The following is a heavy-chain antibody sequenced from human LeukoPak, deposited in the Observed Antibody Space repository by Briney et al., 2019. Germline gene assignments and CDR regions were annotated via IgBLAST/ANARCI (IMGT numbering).Heavy chain of an antibody. J-gene: IGHJ6*03. V-gene: IGHV3-23*01. Sequence: GGSLRLSCAASGFTFSSYGMSWVRQAPGKGLEWVSAISGSGGSTYYADSVKGRFTISRDNSKNTLYLQMNSLRAGDTAVYYCAKDQGLPGYYYYMGVWGKGTTVTVSS. CDR3: AKDQGLPGYYYYMGV. CDR2: ISGSGGST. CDR1: GFTFSSYG. D-gene: IGHD5/OR15-5a*01.